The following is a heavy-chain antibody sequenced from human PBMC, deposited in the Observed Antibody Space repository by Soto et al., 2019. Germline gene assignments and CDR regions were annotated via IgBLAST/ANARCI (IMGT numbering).Heavy chain of an antibody. Sequence: XSLRLCCAAAWVTCVGYGGNCVSRAPGRGLEWVSXISSSXSTIYYEDSVXXRFTISRXXAKNYLYLQMNSLTAEAKAVYYCARVVAKENDYWGKGTLVTVYS. J-gene: IGHJ4*02. CDR1: WVTCVGYG. CDR3: ARVVAKENDY. CDR2: ISSSXSTI. V-gene: IGHV3-48*01. D-gene: IGHD2-15*01.